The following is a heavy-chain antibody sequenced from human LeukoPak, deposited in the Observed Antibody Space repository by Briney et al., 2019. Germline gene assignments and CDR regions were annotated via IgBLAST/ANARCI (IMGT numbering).Heavy chain of an antibody. D-gene: IGHD3-10*01. CDR1: GGSISSSSYY. Sequence: SETLSLTCTVSGGSISSSSYYWGWIRQPPGKGLEWIGNIYYSGSTYYNPSLKSRVTISVDTSKSQFSLKVSSVTAADTAVYYCARDRDYYGSGYDYWGQGTLVTVSS. V-gene: IGHV4-39*07. J-gene: IGHJ4*02. CDR2: IYYSGST. CDR3: ARDRDYYGSGYDY.